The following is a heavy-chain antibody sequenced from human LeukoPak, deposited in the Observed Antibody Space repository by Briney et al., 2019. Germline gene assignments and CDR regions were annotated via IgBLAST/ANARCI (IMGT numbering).Heavy chain of an antibody. CDR3: AKSWQWLVTELWFDP. CDR1: GFTFSDYY. Sequence: GGSLRLSCAASGFTFSDYYMSWVRQAPGKGLEWVSAISGSGGSTYYADSVKGRFTISRDNSKNTLYLQMNSLRAEDTAVYYCAKSWQWLVTELWFDPWGQGTLVTVSS. J-gene: IGHJ5*02. D-gene: IGHD6-19*01. CDR2: ISGSGGST. V-gene: IGHV3-23*01.